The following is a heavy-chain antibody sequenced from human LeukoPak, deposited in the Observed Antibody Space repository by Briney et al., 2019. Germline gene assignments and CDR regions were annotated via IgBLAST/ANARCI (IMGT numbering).Heavy chain of an antibody. D-gene: IGHD4-11*01. Sequence: PGGSLRLSCAASGFTFSSYWMHWVRQAPGKGLVWVSRINSDGSSTSYADSVKGRFTISRDNAKNALYLQMNRLRAEDTAVYYCARMTTVTTGDAFDIWGQGTMVTVSS. CDR2: INSDGSST. CDR3: ARMTTVTTGDAFDI. V-gene: IGHV3-74*01. J-gene: IGHJ3*02. CDR1: GFTFSSYW.